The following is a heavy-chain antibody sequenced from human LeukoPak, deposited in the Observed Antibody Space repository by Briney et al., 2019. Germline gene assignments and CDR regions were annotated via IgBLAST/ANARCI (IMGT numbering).Heavy chain of an antibody. D-gene: IGHD3-9*01. J-gene: IGHJ6*02. CDR1: GFTFSSYW. V-gene: IGHV3-7*01. CDR2: IKQDGSEK. Sequence: GGSLRLSCAASGFTFSSYWMSWVRQAPGKGLEWVANIKQDGSEKYYVDSVKGRFTISRDNSKNTLYLQMNSLRAEDTAVYYCATSGYYDILTGYYNYYGMDVWGQGTTVTVSS. CDR3: ATSGYYDILTGYYNYYGMDV.